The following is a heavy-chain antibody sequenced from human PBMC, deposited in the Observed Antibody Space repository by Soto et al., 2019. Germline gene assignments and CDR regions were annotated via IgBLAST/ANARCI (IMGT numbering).Heavy chain of an antibody. J-gene: IGHJ4*02. CDR1: GLTFSYYA. Sequence: GGSLRLSCAASGLTFSYYAMSWVRQAPGKGPEWVSGITGSGGNIYYADSVKGRFTISRDNSKNTLSLQMNSLRVEDTAVYYCASLEQWLPRDYWGQGTLVTVSS. D-gene: IGHD6-19*01. CDR2: ITGSGGNI. V-gene: IGHV3-23*01. CDR3: ASLEQWLPRDY.